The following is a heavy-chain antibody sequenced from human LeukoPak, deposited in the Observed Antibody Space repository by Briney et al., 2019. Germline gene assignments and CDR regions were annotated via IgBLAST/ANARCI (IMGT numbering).Heavy chain of an antibody. CDR1: GYRFTSQY. CDR3: ASFYNTNDALDI. Sequence: ASVKVSCKASGYRFTSQYVHWVRQAPGQGLEWMGIINPTGGSTRNAQKFQGRFSMTGDTSTSTVYMELSRLRSEDTAVYYCASFYNTNDALDIWGQGTMVTVSS. D-gene: IGHD5-24*01. J-gene: IGHJ3*02. CDR2: INPTGGST. V-gene: IGHV1-46*01.